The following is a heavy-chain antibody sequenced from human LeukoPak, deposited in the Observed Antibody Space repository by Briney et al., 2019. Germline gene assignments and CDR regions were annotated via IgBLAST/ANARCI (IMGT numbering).Heavy chain of an antibody. V-gene: IGHV3-7*04. CDR3: ARVAVAGTEFDY. J-gene: IGHJ4*02. Sequence: GGSLRLSCAASGFTFSNYWMSWVRQAPGKRLEWVANIKQDGSEKHYVDSVKGRFTISRDNAKNSLYLQMNGLRADDTAVYFCARVAVAGTEFDYWGQGTLVTVSS. CDR1: GFTFSNYW. D-gene: IGHD6-19*01. CDR2: IKQDGSEK.